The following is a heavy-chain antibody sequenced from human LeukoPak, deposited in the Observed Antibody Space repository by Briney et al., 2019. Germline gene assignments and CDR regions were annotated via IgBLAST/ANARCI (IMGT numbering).Heavy chain of an antibody. CDR1: GDSISNPNW. J-gene: IGHJ6*03. CDR2: IYHTGST. V-gene: IGHV4-4*02. Sequence: SETLSLTCAVSGDSISNPNWWSWVRQPPGKGLECIGEIYHTGSTNYNPSLKSRLTISVDKSNNQFSLKLSSVTAADTAVYYCATERWGVVVASTYYYFYIDVWGKGTTVTVSS. D-gene: IGHD2-15*01. CDR3: ATERWGVVVASTYYYFYIDV.